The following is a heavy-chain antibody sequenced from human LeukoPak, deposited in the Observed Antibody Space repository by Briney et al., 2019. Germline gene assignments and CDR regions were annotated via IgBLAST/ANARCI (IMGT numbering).Heavy chain of an antibody. CDR1: GYSFTSYW. CDR3: ARLARDGYNWIEFDY. D-gene: IGHD5-24*01. CDR2: IYPSDSDT. V-gene: IGHV5-51*01. J-gene: IGHJ4*02. Sequence: KVGESLKISCKGSGYSFTSYWIGWVRQMPGKGLEWMGIIYPSDSDTRYSPSFQGQVTISADKSISTAYLQWSSLKASDTAMYYCARLARDGYNWIEFDYWGQGTLVTVSS.